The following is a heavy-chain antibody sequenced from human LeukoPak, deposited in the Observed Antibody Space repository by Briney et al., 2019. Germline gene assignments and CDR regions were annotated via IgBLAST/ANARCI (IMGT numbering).Heavy chain of an antibody. CDR3: ARELHDSSGPLGLFDY. Sequence: ASVKVSCKASGYTFTGYYMHWVRQAPGQGLEWMGWINPNSGGTNYAQKFQGRVTMTRDTSISTAYMELSRLRSDDTAVYYCARELHDSSGPLGLFDYWGQGTLVTVSS. CDR1: GYTFTGYY. J-gene: IGHJ4*02. CDR2: INPNSGGT. D-gene: IGHD3-22*01. V-gene: IGHV1-2*02.